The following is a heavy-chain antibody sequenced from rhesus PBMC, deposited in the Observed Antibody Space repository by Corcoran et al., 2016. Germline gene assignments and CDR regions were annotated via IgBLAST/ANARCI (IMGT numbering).Heavy chain of an antibody. CDR1: GGSISSNY. CDR2: ISGRGGST. J-gene: IGHJ4*01. Sequence: QLQLQESGPGLVKPSETLSLPCAVSGGSISSNYWSWFLHPPGKGLEGIGRISGRGGSTDNNPSLKSRVTISTDTSKNQFSLKLSSVTAADTAVYYCARGYSSWGYFDYWGQGVLVTVSS. D-gene: IGHD6-13*01. CDR3: ARGYSSWGYFDY. V-gene: IGHV4-173*01.